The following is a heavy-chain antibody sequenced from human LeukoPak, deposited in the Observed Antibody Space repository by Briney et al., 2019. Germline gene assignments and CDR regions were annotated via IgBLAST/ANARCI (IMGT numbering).Heavy chain of an antibody. V-gene: IGHV3-74*03. CDR2: INGDGSTT. CDR3: ARDYAGSPDY. CDR1: GVTFSAYW. J-gene: IGHJ4*02. D-gene: IGHD3-10*01. Sequence: HGVSLRLSCTASGVTFSAYWINWVRQSPGKGLVWVALINGDGSTTTHADSVKGRFTISRDNAKNTAYLQMNSLRDEDTAVYFCARDYAGSPDYWGQGTLVTVSA.